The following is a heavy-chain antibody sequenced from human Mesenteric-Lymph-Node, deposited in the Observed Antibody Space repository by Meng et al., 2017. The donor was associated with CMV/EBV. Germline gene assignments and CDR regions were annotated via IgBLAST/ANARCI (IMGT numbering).Heavy chain of an antibody. CDR3: ARLLCSTTSCHYYYYNMDV. V-gene: IGHV5-51*01. CDR1: GYSFTSYW. CDR2: IYPGDSDT. J-gene: IGHJ6*02. D-gene: IGHD2-2*01. Sequence: GESLKISCKGSGYSFTSYWIGWVRQMPGKGLEWMGIIYPGDSDTRYSPSFQGQVTISADKSISTAYLQWSSLKASDTAMYYCARLLCSTTSCHYYYYNMDVWGQGTTVTVSS.